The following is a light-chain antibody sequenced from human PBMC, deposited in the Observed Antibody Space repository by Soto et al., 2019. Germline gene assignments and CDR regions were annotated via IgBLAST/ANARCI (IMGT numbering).Light chain of an antibody. CDR1: NSNIGRYS. CDR3: AAWDDNLNGPL. CDR2: SDD. Sequence: QSALTQPPSLSGTPGQRVTISCSGSNSNIGRYSVNWYQHFPGTAPKILIYSDDERPSGVPDRFSGSKSGTSASLGISGLQSEDEAEYYCAAWDDNLNGPLFGGGTKLTGL. V-gene: IGLV1-44*01. J-gene: IGLJ3*02.